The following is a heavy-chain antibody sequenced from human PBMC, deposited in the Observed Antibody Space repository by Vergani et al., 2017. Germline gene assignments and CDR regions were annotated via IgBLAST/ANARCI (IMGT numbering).Heavy chain of an antibody. V-gene: IGHV4-39*01. CDR3: ARHSTWEWLVKVGWIDP. CDR1: GASIRSSNYY. Sequence: QLQLQESGPGLVKPSATLSLTCSVSGASIRSSNYYWGWIRQPPGKGLEWIASIYYSGSTYYNPSLKSRVTIYVDTSKNQFSLKRTSVTAADTAVYFCARHSTWEWLVKVGWIDPWGQGILVTVSS. J-gene: IGHJ5*02. CDR2: IYYSGST. D-gene: IGHD6-19*01.